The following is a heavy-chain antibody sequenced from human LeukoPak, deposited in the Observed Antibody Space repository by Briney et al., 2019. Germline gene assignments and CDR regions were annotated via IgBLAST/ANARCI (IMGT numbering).Heavy chain of an antibody. CDR3: ARAGGTYYYESSGYYYQNWFDS. J-gene: IGHJ5*01. Sequence: GASVKVSCKASGYRFSDYYTHWVRQASGQGLEWMGRINSNSGGTGFAEKFRGRVTMTRDTSISTAYMELSRLTSDDTAVYYCARAGGTYYYESSGYYYQNWFDSWGQGTLVTVSS. CDR1: GYRFSDYY. V-gene: IGHV1-2*06. D-gene: IGHD3-22*01. CDR2: INSNSGGT.